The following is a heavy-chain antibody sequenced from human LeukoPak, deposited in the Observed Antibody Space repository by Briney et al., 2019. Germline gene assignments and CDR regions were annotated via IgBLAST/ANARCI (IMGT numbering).Heavy chain of an antibody. D-gene: IGHD6-13*01. CDR2: IYHSGST. J-gene: IGHJ5*02. V-gene: IGHV4-4*02. CDR1: GGSISSSNW. CDR3: ARDLGYSSSWYGNWFDP. Sequence: PSGTLSLTCAVSGGSISSSNWWSWVRQPPEKGLEWIGEIYHSGSTNYNPSLKSRVTISVDTSKNQFSLKLSSVTAADTAVYFCARDLGYSSSWYGNWFDPWGQGTLVTVSS.